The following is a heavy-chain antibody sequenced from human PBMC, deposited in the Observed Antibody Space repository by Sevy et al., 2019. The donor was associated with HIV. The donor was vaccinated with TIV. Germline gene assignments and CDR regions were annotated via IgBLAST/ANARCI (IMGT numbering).Heavy chain of an antibody. Sequence: ASVKVSCKASGGTFSSYAISWVRQAPGQGLEWMGGIIPIFDTANYPQKFQGRVTITADESTSTAYMELSSLRSEDTAVYYCARDSAVAGTTEYFQHWGQGTLVTVSS. CDR2: IIPIFDTA. CDR3: ARDSAVAGTTEYFQH. D-gene: IGHD6-19*01. J-gene: IGHJ1*01. V-gene: IGHV1-69*13. CDR1: GGTFSSYA.